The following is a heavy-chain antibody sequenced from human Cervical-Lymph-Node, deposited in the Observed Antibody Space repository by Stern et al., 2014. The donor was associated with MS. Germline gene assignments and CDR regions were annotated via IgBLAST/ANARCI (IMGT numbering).Heavy chain of an antibody. J-gene: IGHJ4*02. D-gene: IGHD2-15*01. V-gene: IGHV1-2*04. Sequence: VQLEESGAEVKKPGASVKVSCTASGYTFTGFFLHWVRQAPGQGLEWGGWINPNTGVTKSAQKFQGWVTLTRDTSINTVYMELNRLKSDDTAVFYCARGYPFFDNWGQGTLVTVSS. CDR1: GYTFTGFF. CDR3: ARGYPFFDN. CDR2: INPNTGVT.